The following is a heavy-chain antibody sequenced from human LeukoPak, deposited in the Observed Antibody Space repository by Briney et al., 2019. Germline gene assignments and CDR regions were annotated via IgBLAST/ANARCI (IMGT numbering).Heavy chain of an antibody. J-gene: IGHJ4*02. Sequence: GGSLSLSCAASGFTFDNYGMHWVRQAPGKGLEWVAFVRYDETNKYYADSVKGRFTISRDNSKNTLYLQMNSLRAEDTAVYYCAKDTYSSSWYTLDYWGQGTLVTVSS. CDR2: VRYDETNK. V-gene: IGHV3-30*02. CDR3: AKDTYSSSWYTLDY. CDR1: GFTFDNYG. D-gene: IGHD6-13*01.